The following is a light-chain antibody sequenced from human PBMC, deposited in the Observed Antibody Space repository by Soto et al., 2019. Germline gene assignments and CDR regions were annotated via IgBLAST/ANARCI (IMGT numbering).Light chain of an antibody. V-gene: IGKV1-5*01. CDR1: QSISSW. CDR3: QHYNSYSEA. CDR2: DAS. Sequence: DIQMTQSPSTLSASVGDRVTITCRASQSISSWLAWYQQKPGRAPKPMIYDASSLESGVPSRFSGSGAGKEFTLTISSLQPDDFATYYCQHYNSYSEAFGQGTKVDIK. J-gene: IGKJ1*01.